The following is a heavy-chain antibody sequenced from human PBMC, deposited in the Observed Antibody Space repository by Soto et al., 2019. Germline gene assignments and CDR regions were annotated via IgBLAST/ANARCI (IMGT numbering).Heavy chain of an antibody. CDR1: GFTFSSYG. V-gene: IGHV3-33*01. CDR2: TWNDGTNK. CDR3: ARDLDLYGDSCFDY. Sequence: VQLVESGAGVVQPGRSLRLSCAASGFTFSSYGMHWVRQAPGKGLEWVALTWNDGTNKYYADSVKGRFTISRDNSKNTLYLQMNSLRVEDTAVYYCARDLDLYGDSCFDYWGQGTLVTVSS. D-gene: IGHD4-17*01. J-gene: IGHJ4*02.